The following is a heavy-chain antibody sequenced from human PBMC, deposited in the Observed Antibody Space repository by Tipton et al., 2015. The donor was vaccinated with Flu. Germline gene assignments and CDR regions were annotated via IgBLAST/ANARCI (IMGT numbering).Heavy chain of an antibody. CDR3: ARDGYYYDSSGLDY. Sequence: TLSLTCAVYGGSFSGYYWSWIRQPPGKGLEWIGEINHSGSTNYNPSLKSRVTMSVDTSKNQFSLKLSSVTAADTAVYYCARDGYYYDSSGLDYWGQGTLVTVSS. CDR1: GGSFSGYY. CDR2: INHSGST. V-gene: IGHV4-34*01. D-gene: IGHD3-22*01. J-gene: IGHJ4*02.